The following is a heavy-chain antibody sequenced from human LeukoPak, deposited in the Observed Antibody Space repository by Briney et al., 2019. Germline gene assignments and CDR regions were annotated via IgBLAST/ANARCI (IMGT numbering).Heavy chain of an antibody. CDR3: ARGSTTTRYYYYYGMDV. J-gene: IGHJ6*02. D-gene: IGHD2/OR15-2a*01. CDR2: IIPVFGTA. CDR1: GGTFSSYA. V-gene: IGHV1-69*13. Sequence: SVKVSCKASGGTFSSYAISWVRQAPGQGLEWMGGIIPVFGTANYAQKFQGRVTITADESTSTAYMELSSLRSEDTAVYYCARGSTTTRYYYYYGMDVWGQGTTVTVSS.